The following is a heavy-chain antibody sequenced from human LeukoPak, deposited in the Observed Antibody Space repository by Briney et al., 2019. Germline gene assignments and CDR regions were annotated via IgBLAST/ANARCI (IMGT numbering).Heavy chain of an antibody. D-gene: IGHD6-19*01. J-gene: IGHJ4*02. V-gene: IGHV4-4*09. CDR1: GGSISSHY. Sequence: PSETLSLTCTVSGGSISSHYWSWIRQPPGKGLEWIAYIYPSGSDNYNPSLKSRVTTSSDTSKNQFSLRLSSVTAADTAVYYCVRQRAGNYFDYWGQGTLVTVSS. CDR2: IYPSGSD. CDR3: VRQRAGNYFDY.